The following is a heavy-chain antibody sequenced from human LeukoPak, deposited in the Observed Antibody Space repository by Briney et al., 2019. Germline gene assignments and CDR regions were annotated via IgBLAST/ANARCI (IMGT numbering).Heavy chain of an antibody. J-gene: IGHJ3*02. D-gene: IGHD2-15*01. CDR1: GFTVSSNY. Sequence: GGSLRLSCAASGFTVSSNYMSWVRQAPGKGLEWVAVIWYDGSKKFYADSGKGRFTISRDKSKNTLYLQMNSLRVEDTAVYYCAREGCSGTSCYGVDAFDIWGQGTKVTVSS. CDR3: AREGCSGTSCYGVDAFDI. V-gene: IGHV3-33*08. CDR2: IWYDGSKK.